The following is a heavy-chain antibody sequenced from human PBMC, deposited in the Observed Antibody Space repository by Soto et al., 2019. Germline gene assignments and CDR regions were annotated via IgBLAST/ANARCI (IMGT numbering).Heavy chain of an antibody. Sequence: PVGSLRLSCAASGFTFSSYGMHWVRQAPGKGLEWVAVISYDGSNKYYADSVKGRFTISRDNSKDTLYLQMNSLRAEDTAVYYCAKVHYDFWSGYSRGGPFDYWGQGTLVTVSS. D-gene: IGHD3-3*01. CDR1: GFTFSSYG. V-gene: IGHV3-30*18. CDR2: ISYDGSNK. CDR3: AKVHYDFWSGYSRGGPFDY. J-gene: IGHJ4*02.